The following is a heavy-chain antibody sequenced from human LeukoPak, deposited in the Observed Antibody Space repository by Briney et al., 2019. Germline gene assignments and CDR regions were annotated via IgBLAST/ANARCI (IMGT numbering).Heavy chain of an antibody. CDR2: ISGGGGST. Sequence: GGSLRLSCAASGFTFSSYAMGWVRQAPGKGLEWVSAISGGGGSTYYADPVKGRFTISRDNSKNTLYLQMNSLRAEDTAVYYCAKVAYDFWSGYYSDDYWGQGTLVTVSS. CDR1: GFTFSSYA. CDR3: AKVAYDFWSGYYSDDY. V-gene: IGHV3-23*01. J-gene: IGHJ4*02. D-gene: IGHD3-3*01.